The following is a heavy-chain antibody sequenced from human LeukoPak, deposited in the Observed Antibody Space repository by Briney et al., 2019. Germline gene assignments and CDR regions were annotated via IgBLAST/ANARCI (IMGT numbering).Heavy chain of an antibody. CDR2: IGTSDTTT. D-gene: IGHD4-17*01. Sequence: GGSLRLSCAASGFTFSTYEMNWVRQAPGKGLEWVSYIGTSDTTTYYADSVKGRFTISRDNAKNSLYLEMNSLRAEDTAVYYRASHYGDYVWGHFWGQGTLVTVSS. CDR1: GFTFSTYE. J-gene: IGHJ4*02. V-gene: IGHV3-48*03. CDR3: ASHYGDYVWGHF.